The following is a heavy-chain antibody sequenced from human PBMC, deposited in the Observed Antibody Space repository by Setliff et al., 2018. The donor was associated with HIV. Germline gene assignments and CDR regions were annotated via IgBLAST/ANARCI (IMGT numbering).Heavy chain of an antibody. CDR2: ITWNSNTI. J-gene: IGHJ4*02. CDR3: ATLWGLYDYDVIGPGY. V-gene: IGHV3-48*04. CDR1: GFTFDDYG. Sequence: PGGSLRLSCAASGFTFDDYGMHWVRQAPGKGLEWVSNITWNSNTIYYADSVKGRFTISRDNTKNSLYLQMNNLRAEDTAVYYCATLWGLYDYDVIGPGYWGQGTLVTVSS. D-gene: IGHD3-16*01.